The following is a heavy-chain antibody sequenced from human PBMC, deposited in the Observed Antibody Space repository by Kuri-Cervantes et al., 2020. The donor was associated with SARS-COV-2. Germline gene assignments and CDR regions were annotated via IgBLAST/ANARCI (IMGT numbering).Heavy chain of an antibody. CDR2: INHSGST. CDR3: ARGRIAVVPAAKAFDP. CDR1: GFTFSNSD. V-gene: IGHV4-34*01. J-gene: IGHJ5*02. Sequence: SETLSLTCAASGFTFSNSDMNWIRQPPGKGLEWIGEINHSGSTNYNPSLKSRVTISVDTSKNQFSLKLSSVTAADTAVYYCARGRIAVVPAAKAFDPWGQGTLVTVSS. D-gene: IGHD2-2*01.